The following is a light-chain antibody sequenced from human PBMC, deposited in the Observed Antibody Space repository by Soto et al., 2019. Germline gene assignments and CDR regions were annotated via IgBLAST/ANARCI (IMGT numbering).Light chain of an antibody. Sequence: QSVLTRPPSASGTPGQRVAMFCSGSSSNIGRNTVNWYQQLPGTAPRLLINSYNQRPSGVPDRFSGSKSGTSASLAISGLQSEDEAHYYCAAWDDSLNGPVFGGGTKLTVL. CDR2: SYN. CDR3: AAWDDSLNGPV. V-gene: IGLV1-44*01. CDR1: SSNIGRNT. J-gene: IGLJ3*02.